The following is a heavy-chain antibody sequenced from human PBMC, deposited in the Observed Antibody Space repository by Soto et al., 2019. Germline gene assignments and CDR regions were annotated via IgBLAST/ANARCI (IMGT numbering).Heavy chain of an antibody. J-gene: IGHJ4*02. Sequence: SETLSLTCTVSGDSMSGYHWTWIRQPPGKGLEWIAYIYYSGNINYNPSLKSRVTMLLDTSRNQFSLKLTSVSAADTAMYYCAKHRRDGYNGVDYWGQGTLVTVSS. V-gene: IGHV4-59*01. CDR3: AKHRRDGYNGVDY. CDR2: IYYSGNI. D-gene: IGHD5-12*01. CDR1: GDSMSGYH.